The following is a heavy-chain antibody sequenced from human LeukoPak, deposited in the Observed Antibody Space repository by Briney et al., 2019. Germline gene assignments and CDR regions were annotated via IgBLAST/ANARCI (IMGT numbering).Heavy chain of an antibody. D-gene: IGHD2-21*02. J-gene: IGHJ4*02. CDR2: ISAYNGNT. CDR3: ARDPALDCGGDCYSFGLDY. CDR1: GYIFTSYG. V-gene: IGHV1-18*04. Sequence: GASVKVSCKASGYIFTSYGISWVRHAPGQGLEGMGWISAYNGNTNYAQKLEGRGTMTTDTSTSTAYMELRSLRSDDTAVYYCARDPALDCGGDCYSFGLDYWGQGTLVTVSS.